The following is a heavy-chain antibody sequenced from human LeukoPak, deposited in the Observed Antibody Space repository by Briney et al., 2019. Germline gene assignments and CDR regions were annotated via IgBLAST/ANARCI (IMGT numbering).Heavy chain of an antibody. Sequence: SETLSLTCTVSGDSISSGSYYWSWLRQPAGKGLEWIGRIYNSGTTNYNPSLKSRVTISEDASKNQFSLNLSSVTVTDTAVYYCARTVTSGSPYFDSWGQGTLVTVSS. CDR2: IYNSGTT. D-gene: IGHD2-15*01. V-gene: IGHV4-61*02. J-gene: IGHJ4*02. CDR3: ARTVTSGSPYFDS. CDR1: GDSISSGSYY.